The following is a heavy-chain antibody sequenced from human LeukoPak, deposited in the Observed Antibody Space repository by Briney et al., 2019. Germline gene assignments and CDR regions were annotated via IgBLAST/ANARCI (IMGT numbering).Heavy chain of an antibody. Sequence: SETLSLTCIVPGGSISSSSYYWAWIRQSPGKGLEWIGTFSSGGSAYYNPSLTSLVSISKDTSDNQFSLRLYSVTAADTAVYYCARKQTGTMYDVWGQGTQVTVSS. CDR2: FSSGGSA. CDR3: ARKQTGTMYDV. D-gene: IGHD1-7*01. V-gene: IGHV4-39*07. CDR1: GGSISSSSYY. J-gene: IGHJ4*02.